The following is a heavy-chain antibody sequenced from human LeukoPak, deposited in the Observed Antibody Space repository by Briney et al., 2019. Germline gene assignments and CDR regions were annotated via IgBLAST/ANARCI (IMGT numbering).Heavy chain of an antibody. CDR1: GGTFSSYA. CDR3: ARELAAAGLRGVFDY. CDR2: IIPIFGTA. Sequence: ASVKVSCKAPGGTFSSYAISWVRQAPGQGLEWMGGIIPIFGTANYAQKFQGRVTITADESTSTAYMELSSLRSEDTAVYYCARELAAAGLRGVFDYWGQGTLVTVSS. J-gene: IGHJ4*02. V-gene: IGHV1-69*13. D-gene: IGHD6-13*01.